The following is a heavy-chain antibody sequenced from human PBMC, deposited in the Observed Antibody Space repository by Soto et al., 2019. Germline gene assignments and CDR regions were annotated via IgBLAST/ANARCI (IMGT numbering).Heavy chain of an antibody. J-gene: IGHJ3*02. CDR3: ARGPGQIAFDI. CDR1: GFTFSSYG. V-gene: IGHV3-33*01. CDR2: IWYDGSNK. Sequence: LRLSCAASGFTFSSYGMHWVRQAPGKGLEWVAVIWYDGSNKYYADSVKGRFTISRDNSKNTLYLQMNSLRAEDTAVYYCARGPGQIAFDIWGQGTMVTVSS.